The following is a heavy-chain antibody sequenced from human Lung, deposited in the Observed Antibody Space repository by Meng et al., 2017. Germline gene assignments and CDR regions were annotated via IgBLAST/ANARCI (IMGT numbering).Heavy chain of an antibody. V-gene: IGHV3-21*01. D-gene: IGHD2-15*01. CDR2: ISSDSRYI. Sequence: EVQLVESGGGLVTPGGSLRLSCAASGFTFSNYSMNWVRQAPGKGLEWVSSISSDSRYIFYADSVKGRFTISRENAKNSLYLQMNSLSPEDTAVFYCARFETVGVATGDFWGQGTLVTVSS. J-gene: IGHJ4*02. CDR3: ARFETVGVATGDF. CDR1: GFTFSNYS.